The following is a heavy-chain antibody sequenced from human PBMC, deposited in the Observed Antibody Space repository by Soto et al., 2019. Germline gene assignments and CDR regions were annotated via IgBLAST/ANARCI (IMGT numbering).Heavy chain of an antibody. V-gene: IGHV3-48*03. Sequence: EVLLVESGGGLVQPGGSLRLSCTASGLTFSSYEMNWVRQAPGQGLEWISYISTSGRTIFDAGSVKGRFTISRDNTRNTLFLPLDSLRPEDTAVYDCARQPAHVDEASPKWFDPWGQGTLVIVSS. CDR3: ARQPAHVDEASPKWFDP. D-gene: IGHD3-10*02. CDR1: GLTFSSYE. CDR2: ISTSGRTI. J-gene: IGHJ5*02.